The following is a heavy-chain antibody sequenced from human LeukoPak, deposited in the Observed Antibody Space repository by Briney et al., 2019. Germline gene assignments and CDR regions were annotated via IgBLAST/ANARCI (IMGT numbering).Heavy chain of an antibody. V-gene: IGHV3-9*01. Sequence: GGSLRLSCAGSGFIFNNYAMHWVRHPPGKGLEWVSGISWNSGTIDYADSVRGRFTISRDNAKNSLYLQMDSLRVEDTAFYYCAKDNRRHYTSGPNPDSLHWGQGALVTVSS. CDR1: GFIFNNYA. CDR2: ISWNSGTI. CDR3: AKDNRRHYTSGPNPDSLH. J-gene: IGHJ4*02. D-gene: IGHD6-19*01.